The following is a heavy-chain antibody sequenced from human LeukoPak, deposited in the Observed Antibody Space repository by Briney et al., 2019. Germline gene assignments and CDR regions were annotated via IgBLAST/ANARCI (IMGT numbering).Heavy chain of an antibody. V-gene: IGHV3-30*18. CDR1: EFTVNNNY. D-gene: IGHD3-22*01. J-gene: IGHJ3*02. CDR2: ISYDGGNK. Sequence: PGGSLRLSWAASEFTVNNNYMRWVRQAPGKGLEWVVVISYDGGNKYYADSVKGRFAISRDDSKNTLYLQMNSLRAEDTAVYYCAKGTHYYDSSGYWGAFDIWGQGTMVTVSS. CDR3: AKGTHYYDSSGYWGAFDI.